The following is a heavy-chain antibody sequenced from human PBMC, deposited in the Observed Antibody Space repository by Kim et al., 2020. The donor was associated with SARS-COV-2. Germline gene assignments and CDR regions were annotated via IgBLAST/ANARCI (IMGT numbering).Heavy chain of an antibody. V-gene: IGHV3-23*03. J-gene: IGHJ4*02. CDR1: GFTFSSYA. CDR2: IYSGGSST. D-gene: IGHD6-19*01. Sequence: GGSLRLSCAASGFTFSSYAMSWVRQAPGKGLEWVSVIYSGGSSTYYADSVKGRFTISRDNSKNTLYLQMNSLRAEDTAVYYCAKDLGYSSGWEGFFDYWGQGTLVTVSS. CDR3: AKDLGYSSGWEGFFDY.